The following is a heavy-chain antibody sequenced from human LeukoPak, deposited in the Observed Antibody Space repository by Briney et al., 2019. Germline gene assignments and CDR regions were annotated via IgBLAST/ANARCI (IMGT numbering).Heavy chain of an antibody. D-gene: IGHD3-9*01. Sequence: SLKVACKASGVTFSSYSISWVRQAPGQVLDWMVGIVPIFCTANYAQNFQGRVTITADESTSTAYIALSSLRSEQTAVHYCARARVVRYFDWFLLDAFDIWGQGTMVTVSS. CDR1: GVTFSSYS. CDR2: IVPIFCTA. J-gene: IGHJ3*02. CDR3: ARARVVRYFDWFLLDAFDI. V-gene: IGHV1-69*01.